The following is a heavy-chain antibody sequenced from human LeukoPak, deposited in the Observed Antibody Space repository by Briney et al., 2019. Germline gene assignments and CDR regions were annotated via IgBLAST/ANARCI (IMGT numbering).Heavy chain of an antibody. CDR2: IIPIFGTA. CDR1: ERTFIRYA. J-gene: IGHJ4*02. CDR3: ARARHSYDSSGYYFDY. Sequence: SVNVSCTASERTFIRYAISWLRQAPGQGREWMGRIIPIFGTANYAQKFQSTDTITTAKSTSTDSVELSSLSSEDTAVYYCARARHSYDSSGYYFDYCGQGSLVTVSS. D-gene: IGHD3-22*01. V-gene: IGHV1-69*05.